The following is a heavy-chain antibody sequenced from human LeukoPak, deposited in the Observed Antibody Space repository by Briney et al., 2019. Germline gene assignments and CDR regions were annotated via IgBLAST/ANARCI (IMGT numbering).Heavy chain of an antibody. CDR3: ARDPYKGYSGWEH. V-gene: IGHV3-30*03. J-gene: IGHJ4*02. D-gene: IGHD5-12*01. CDR1: GFTFSSYG. CDR2: ISYDGSNK. Sequence: GRSLRFSCAASGFTFSSYGMHWVRQAPGKGLEWVAVISYDGSNKYYADSVKGRFTISRDNSRDTLYLQLSSLRAEDTAVYFCARDPYKGYSGWEHWGQGTLVSVSS.